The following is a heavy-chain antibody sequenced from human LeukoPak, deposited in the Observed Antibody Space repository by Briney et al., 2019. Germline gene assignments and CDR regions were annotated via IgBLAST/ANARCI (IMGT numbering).Heavy chain of an antibody. V-gene: IGHV1-69*06. CDR1: GGTFSSYA. D-gene: IGHD4-23*01. J-gene: IGHJ4*02. CDR3: ARSEAVGGPFDY. Sequence: SVKVSCKASGGTFSSYAISWVRQAPGQGLEWMGGIIPIFGTANYAQKFQGRVTITADKSTSTAYMELSSLRSEDTAVYYCARSEAVGGPFDYWGQGTLVTVSS. CDR2: IIPIFGTA.